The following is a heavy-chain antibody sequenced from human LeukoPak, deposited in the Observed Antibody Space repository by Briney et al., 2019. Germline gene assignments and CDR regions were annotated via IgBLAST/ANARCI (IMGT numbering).Heavy chain of an antibody. J-gene: IGHJ4*02. CDR3: AKVGKGICSSTSCYNLSPFPY. CDR2: IRYDGSNK. CDR1: GFTFSSYG. Sequence: PGGSLRLSCAASGFTFSSYGMHWVRQAPGKGLEWVAFIRYDGSNKYYADSVKGRFTISRDNSKNTLYLQMNSLRAEDTAVYYCAKVGKGICSSTSCYNLSPFPYWGQGTLVTVSS. V-gene: IGHV3-30*02. D-gene: IGHD2-2*02.